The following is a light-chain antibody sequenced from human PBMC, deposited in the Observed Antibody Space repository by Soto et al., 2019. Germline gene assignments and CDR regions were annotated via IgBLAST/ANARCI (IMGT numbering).Light chain of an antibody. V-gene: IGKV3-20*01. CDR1: QSVSSSY. Sequence: EIVLTQSPGTLSLSPGERATLSCRASQSVSSSYLAWYQQKPGQAPRLLIYGASSRATGIPDRFSGSGSGTDFTLTSRRLEPEDFAVYYCQQYGRSSWTFGQGTKVEIK. J-gene: IGKJ1*01. CDR3: QQYGRSSWT. CDR2: GAS.